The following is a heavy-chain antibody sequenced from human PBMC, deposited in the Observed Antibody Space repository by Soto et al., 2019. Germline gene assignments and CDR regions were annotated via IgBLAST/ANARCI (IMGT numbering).Heavy chain of an antibody. CDR2: INAGNGNT. J-gene: IGHJ6*02. V-gene: IGHV1-3*01. Sequence: ASVKVSCKASGYTFTSYAMHWVRQAPGQRLEWMGWINAGNGNTGYAQKFQGRVTMTRNTSISTAYMELSSLRSEDTAVYYCARGTRIVGALYYYYGMDVWGQGTTVTVSS. CDR3: ARGTRIVGALYYYYGMDV. D-gene: IGHD1-26*01. CDR1: GYTFTSYA.